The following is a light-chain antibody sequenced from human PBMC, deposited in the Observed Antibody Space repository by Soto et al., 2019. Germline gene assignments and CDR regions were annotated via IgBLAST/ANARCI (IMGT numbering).Light chain of an antibody. J-gene: IGLJ2*01. V-gene: IGLV2-14*01. CDR2: DVS. CDR1: SSDVGGYNY. Sequence: QSALTQPASVSGSPGQSITISCTGTSSDVGGYNYVSWYQQHPGKAPKLMIYDVSNRPSGVSNRFSGSKSGNTASLTISGRQAEDEADYSCTSFTRASTQVFGGGTKVTVL. CDR3: TSFTRASTQV.